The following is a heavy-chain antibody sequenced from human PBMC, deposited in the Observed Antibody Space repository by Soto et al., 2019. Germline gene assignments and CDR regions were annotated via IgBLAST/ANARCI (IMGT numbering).Heavy chain of an antibody. CDR1: GFTFSSYS. D-gene: IGHD2-2*01. CDR3: ARPRFQGTAMPFDY. CDR2: SSSSSSTI. J-gene: IGHJ4*02. Sequence: EVQLVESGGGLVQPGGSLRLSCAASGFTFSSYSMNWVRQAPGKGLEWVSYSSSSSSTIYYAHSVKGCFTISRDNAKNSLYLQMNSLRDEDTAVYYCARPRFQGTAMPFDYWGQGTLVTVSS. V-gene: IGHV3-48*02.